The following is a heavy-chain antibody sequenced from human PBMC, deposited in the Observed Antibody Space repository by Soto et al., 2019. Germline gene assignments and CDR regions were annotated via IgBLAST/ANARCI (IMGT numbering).Heavy chain of an antibody. CDR1: GGSISSSSYY. J-gene: IGHJ4*02. CDR3: ARRQSSSFFDY. Sequence: QLQLQESGPGLVKPSETLSLTCTVSGGSISSSSYYWGWIRQPPGKGLEWIGNIYYSGSTYYNPSLKGRVTISLDTSKNQCSLKVSSVTAADTAVYYCARRQSSSFFDYWGQGTLVTVSS. V-gene: IGHV4-39*01. D-gene: IGHD6-13*01. CDR2: IYYSGST.